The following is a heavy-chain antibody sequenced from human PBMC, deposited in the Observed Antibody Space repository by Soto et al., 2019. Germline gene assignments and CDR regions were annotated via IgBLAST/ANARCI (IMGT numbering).Heavy chain of an antibody. Sequence: GGSLRLSCAASGFTFSSYWMHWVRQAPGKGLVWVSRINSDGSSTSYADSVKGRFTISRDNAKNTLYLQMNSLRAEDTAVYYCARDGGYCTNGVCYYGMDVWGQGTTVTVSS. V-gene: IGHV3-74*01. CDR1: GFTFSSYW. D-gene: IGHD2-8*01. CDR2: INSDGSST. CDR3: ARDGGYCTNGVCYYGMDV. J-gene: IGHJ6*02.